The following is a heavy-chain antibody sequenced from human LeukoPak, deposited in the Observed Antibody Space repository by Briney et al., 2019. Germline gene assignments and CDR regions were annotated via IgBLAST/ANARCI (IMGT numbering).Heavy chain of an antibody. V-gene: IGHV1-18*04. CDR1: GYTFTSYC. D-gene: IGHD2-15*01. CDR2: ISAYNGNT. J-gene: IGHJ6*03. Sequence: ASVKVSCKASGYTFTSYCMHWARQAPGQGLEWMGWISAYNGNTNYAQKLHGRVTMTTDTSTSTAYMELRSLRSDDTAVYYCASGQGGSFYMDVWGKGTTVTVSS. CDR3: ASGQGGSFYMDV.